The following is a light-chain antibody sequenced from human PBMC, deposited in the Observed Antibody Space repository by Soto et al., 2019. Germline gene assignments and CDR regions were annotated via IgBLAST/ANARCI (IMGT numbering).Light chain of an antibody. J-gene: IGKJ1*01. CDR2: DAS. CDR3: QQYDSYTGT. V-gene: IGKV1-5*01. CDR1: QSISKY. Sequence: DIQMTQSPSTLSASVGDRVTVNCRASQSISKYLAWYQQKPGKAPKLLIYDASSLESGVPSRFSGSGSGTEFTLTISSLQPDDFATYYCQQYDSYTGTFGQGTKVDI.